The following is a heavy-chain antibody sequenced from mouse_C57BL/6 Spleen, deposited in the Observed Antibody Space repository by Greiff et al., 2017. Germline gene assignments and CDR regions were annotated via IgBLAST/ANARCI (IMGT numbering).Heavy chain of an antibody. Sequence: DVHLVESGGGLVKPGWSLKLSCAASGFTFSSYSMSWVRQTPEKRLEWVATISDGGSYTYYPDNVKGRFTISRDKAKNNLYLQMSHLTSEDTAMYYCARMGGLRGWCAYWGQGSVVNVAA. CDR2: ISDGGSYT. J-gene: IGHJ3*01. D-gene: IGHD2-4*01. CDR1: GFTFSSYS. CDR3: ARMGGLRGWCAY. V-gene: IGHV5-4*01.